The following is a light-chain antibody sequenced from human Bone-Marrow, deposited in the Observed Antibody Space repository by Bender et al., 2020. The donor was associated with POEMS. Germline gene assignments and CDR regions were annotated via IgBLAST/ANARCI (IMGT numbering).Light chain of an antibody. Sequence: SYELIQPPSVSVSPGQTASITCSGHKLGDKYACWYQQKAGQSPVLIIFQDDKRPSGIPERFSGSNSGTSASLAISDIQSEDEGDYYCSSWDDSLSGWVFGGGTKLTVL. CDR2: QDD. CDR3: SSWDDSLSGWV. CDR1: KLGDKY. J-gene: IGLJ3*02. V-gene: IGLV3-1*01.